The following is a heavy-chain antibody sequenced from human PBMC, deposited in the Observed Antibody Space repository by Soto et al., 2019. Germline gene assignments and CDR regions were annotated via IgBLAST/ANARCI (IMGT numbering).Heavy chain of an antibody. CDR1: GGSISSGGYY. Sequence: SETLSLTCTVSGGSISSGGYYWSWIRQHPGKGLEWIGYIYYSGSTYYNPSLKSRVSISVDTSKNQFSLKLSSVTAADTAVYYCALRLGDPGRLYFDYWGQGTLVTVSS. V-gene: IGHV4-31*03. CDR3: ALRLGDPGRLYFDY. D-gene: IGHD3-16*01. CDR2: IYYSGST. J-gene: IGHJ4*02.